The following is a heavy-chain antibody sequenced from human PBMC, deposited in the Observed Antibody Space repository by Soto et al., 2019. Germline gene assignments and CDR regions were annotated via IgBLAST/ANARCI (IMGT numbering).Heavy chain of an antibody. V-gene: IGHV4-39*01. J-gene: IGHJ4*02. Sequence: PSEILSLTCTVSGVYISSSSYYWGWIRQPPGKGLEWIGSIYYSGSTYYNPSLKSRVTISVDTSKNQFSLKLSSVTAADTAVYYSASRAMVRGVTGFDYWGQGTLVTVSS. CDR2: IYYSGST. CDR1: GVYISSSSYY. CDR3: ASRAMVRGVTGFDY. D-gene: IGHD3-10*01.